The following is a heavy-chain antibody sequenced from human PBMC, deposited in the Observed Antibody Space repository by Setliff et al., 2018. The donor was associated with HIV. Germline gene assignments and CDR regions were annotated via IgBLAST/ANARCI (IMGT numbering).Heavy chain of an antibody. V-gene: IGHV4-34*01. CDR3: ARQGAVTGHSFDS. D-gene: IGHD6-19*01. Sequence: SETLSLTCAVYGGSFSGYSWIWIRQPPGKGLEWIGEINHSGSANYNPSLKSRVTISLDTSRNQFSLRLNSVTAADTAIYYCARQGAVTGHSFDSWGPGALVTVSS. J-gene: IGHJ4*02. CDR1: GGSFSGYS. CDR2: INHSGSA.